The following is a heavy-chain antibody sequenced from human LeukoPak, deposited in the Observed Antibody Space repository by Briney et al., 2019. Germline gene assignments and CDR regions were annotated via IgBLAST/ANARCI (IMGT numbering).Heavy chain of an antibody. Sequence: ASVKVPCKASGYTFTSYDINWVRQATGQGLEWMGWMNPNSGNTGYAQKFQGRVTITRNTSISTAYMELSSLRSEDTAVYYCARRATTVSQNYYYYYMDVWGKGTTVTVSS. CDR2: MNPNSGNT. V-gene: IGHV1-8*03. CDR1: GYTFTSYD. CDR3: ARRATTVSQNYYYYYMDV. D-gene: IGHD4-11*01. J-gene: IGHJ6*03.